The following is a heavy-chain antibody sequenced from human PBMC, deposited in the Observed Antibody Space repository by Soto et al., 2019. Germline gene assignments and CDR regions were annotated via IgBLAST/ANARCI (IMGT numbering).Heavy chain of an antibody. Sequence: SETLSLTCSVSGGSISGSYWSWIRQSPGKGLEWLGYVYYTGSTNYSPSLKSRVSISVDTSKNQFSLKLSSVTAADTAVYYCARVDYYGSGSYRIPGMDVWGQGTTVTVSS. D-gene: IGHD3-10*01. CDR3: ARVDYYGSGSYRIPGMDV. J-gene: IGHJ6*02. CDR1: GGSISGSY. CDR2: VYYTGST. V-gene: IGHV4-59*01.